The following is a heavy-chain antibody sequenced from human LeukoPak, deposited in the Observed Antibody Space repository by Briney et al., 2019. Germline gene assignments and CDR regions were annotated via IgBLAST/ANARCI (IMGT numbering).Heavy chain of an antibody. CDR3: ARGDKITIFGAPLFDY. Sequence: PSQTLSLTCAVSGGSISSGGYSWSWIRQPPGKGLEWIGYIYYSGSTYYNPSLKSRVTISVDTSKNQFSLKLSSVTAADTAVYYCARGDKITIFGAPLFDYWGQGTLVTVSS. V-gene: IGHV4-30-2*05. CDR1: GGSISSGGYS. D-gene: IGHD3-3*01. J-gene: IGHJ4*02. CDR2: IYYSGST.